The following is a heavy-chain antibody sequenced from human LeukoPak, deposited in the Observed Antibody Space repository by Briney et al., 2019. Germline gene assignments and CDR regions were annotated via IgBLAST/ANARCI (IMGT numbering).Heavy chain of an antibody. J-gene: IGHJ6*02. V-gene: IGHV1-18*01. D-gene: IGHD6-6*01. CDR1: GYTFTSYG. CDR2: ISAYNGNT. CDR3: ARGTGSSSHYYYYGMDV. Sequence: EASVTISCKASGYTFTSYGISWVRQAPGQGLEWMGWISAYNGNTNYAQKLQGRVTMTTDTSTSTAYMELRSLRSDDTAVYHCARGTGSSSHYYYYGMDVWGQGTTVTVSS.